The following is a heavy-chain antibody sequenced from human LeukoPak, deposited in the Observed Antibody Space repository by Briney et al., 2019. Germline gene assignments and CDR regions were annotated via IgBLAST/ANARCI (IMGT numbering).Heavy chain of an antibody. D-gene: IGHD6-25*01. V-gene: IGHV4-30-4*07. CDR2: MYYTGNT. CDR3: ARGTYSSDFEY. Sequence: SQTLSLTCAVSGGSISSGGYSWSWIRQPPGKGLEWIGYMYYTGNTHYNPSLRSRITISVDTSKNQFSLKLSSVTAADTAVYYCARGTYSSDFEYWGQGTLVTVSS. J-gene: IGHJ4*02. CDR1: GGSISSGGYS.